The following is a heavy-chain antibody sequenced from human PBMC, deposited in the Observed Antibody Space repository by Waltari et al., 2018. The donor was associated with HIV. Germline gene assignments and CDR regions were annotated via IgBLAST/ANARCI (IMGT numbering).Heavy chain of an antibody. CDR1: GFIFSNYW. CDR2: IKQDGSEK. CDR3: ARVYSSTTGRALDY. D-gene: IGHD1-1*01. V-gene: IGHV3-7*01. Sequence: EVQLVESGGGLVQPGGAVRLYCVGYGFIFSNYWMTWVRQAPGKGLEWVSNIKQDGSEKNYVDSVAGRFSISRDNANNSLYLQLNSLRDEDTAVYYCARVYSSTTGRALDYWGQGTLVTVSS. J-gene: IGHJ4*02.